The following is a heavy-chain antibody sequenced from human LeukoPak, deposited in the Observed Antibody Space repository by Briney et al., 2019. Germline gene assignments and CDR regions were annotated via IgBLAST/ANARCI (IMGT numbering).Heavy chain of an antibody. Sequence: GGSLRLSCVASGITFSNYAVSWVRQAPEKGLDWVSVISGSAHKIRYADSVKGRFTISRDDSENIVYLQMNNLRAEDTAVYYCAGRVTGYSSGYVYWGQGTLVTVSS. CDR1: GITFSNYA. J-gene: IGHJ4*02. CDR3: AGRVTGYSSGYVY. D-gene: IGHD5-18*01. CDR2: ISGSAHKI. V-gene: IGHV3-23*01.